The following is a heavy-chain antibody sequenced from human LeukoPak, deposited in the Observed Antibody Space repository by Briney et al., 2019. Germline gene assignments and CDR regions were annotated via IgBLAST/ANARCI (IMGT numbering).Heavy chain of an antibody. Sequence: SETLSLTCSVSGGSVTSYYWSWIRQPPGKGLEWIGYISYSGSTNYNPSLKSRVTISVDTSKNQFSLKLSSVTAADTAVYYCARHRGGPSDDLSSGWYYFDYWGQGTLVTVSS. CDR2: ISYSGST. CDR1: GGSVTSYY. V-gene: IGHV4-59*08. D-gene: IGHD6-19*01. J-gene: IGHJ4*02. CDR3: ARHRGGPSDDLSSGWYYFDY.